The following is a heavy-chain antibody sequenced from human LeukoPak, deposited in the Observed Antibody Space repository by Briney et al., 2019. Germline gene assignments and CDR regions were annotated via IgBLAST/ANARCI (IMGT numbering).Heavy chain of an antibody. D-gene: IGHD5-24*01. Sequence: ASVKVSCKASGYTFTSYGISWVRQAPGQGLEWMGWISAYNGNTNYAQKLQGRATMTTDTSTSTAYMELRSLRSEDTAVYYCARDNPVRDEAWWFNPWGQGTLVTVSS. CDR1: GYTFTSYG. J-gene: IGHJ5*02. V-gene: IGHV1-18*01. CDR2: ISAYNGNT. CDR3: ARDNPVRDEAWWFNP.